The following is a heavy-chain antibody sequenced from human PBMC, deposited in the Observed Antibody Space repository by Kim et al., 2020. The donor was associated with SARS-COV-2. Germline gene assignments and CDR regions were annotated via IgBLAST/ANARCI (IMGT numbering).Heavy chain of an antibody. CDR3: ATRAQNSSGWYFPHSYYYYYYGMDV. V-gene: IGHV4-61*02. J-gene: IGHJ6*02. D-gene: IGHD6-19*01. Sequence: SETLSLTCTVSGGSISSGSYYWSWIRQPAGKGLEWIGRIYTSGSTNYNPSLKSRVTISVDTSKNQFSLKLSSVTAADTAVYYCATRAQNSSGWYFPHSYYYYYYGMDVWGQGTTVTVSS. CDR2: IYTSGST. CDR1: GGSISSGSYY.